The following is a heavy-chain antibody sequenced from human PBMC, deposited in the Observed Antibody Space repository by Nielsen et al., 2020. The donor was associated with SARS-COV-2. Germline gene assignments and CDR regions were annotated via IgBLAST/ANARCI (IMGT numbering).Heavy chain of an antibody. CDR3: ARDTCTNGVCFDY. CDR2: ISSSSSYI. J-gene: IGHJ4*02. Sequence: GGSLRLSCAAYGFTFSNYGMHWVRQAPGKGLEWVSSISSSSSYIYYADSVKGRFTISRDNAKNSLYLQMNSLRAEDTAVYYCARDTCTNGVCFDYWGQGTLVTVSS. V-gene: IGHV3-21*01. CDR1: GFTFSNYG. D-gene: IGHD2-8*01.